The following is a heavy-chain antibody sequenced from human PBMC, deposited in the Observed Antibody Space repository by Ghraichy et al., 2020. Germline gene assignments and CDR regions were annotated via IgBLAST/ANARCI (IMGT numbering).Heavy chain of an antibody. CDR1: GFTFSTYW. Sequence: GESLNISCAASGFTFSTYWMHWVRQAPGKGLVWVSCINNDGTSTSYADSVKGRFTISRDNVKNTLYLQINSLRAEDAAVYYCARDAYSYDINYYGMDVWGQGTTVTVSS. J-gene: IGHJ6*02. CDR3: ARDAYSYDINYYGMDV. D-gene: IGHD5-18*01. V-gene: IGHV3-74*01. CDR2: INNDGTST.